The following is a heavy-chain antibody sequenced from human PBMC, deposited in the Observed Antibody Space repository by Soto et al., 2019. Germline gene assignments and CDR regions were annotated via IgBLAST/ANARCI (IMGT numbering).Heavy chain of an antibody. J-gene: IGHJ6*02. Sequence: PGESLKISCKGSGYSFTSYWIGWVRQMPGKGLEWMGIIYPGDSDTRYSPSFQGQVTISADKSISTAYLQWSSLKASDTAMHYCARPQGVRGVTSGEYYYYGMDVWGQGTTVTVSS. CDR3: ARPQGVRGVTSGEYYYYGMDV. CDR2: IYPGDSDT. V-gene: IGHV5-51*01. D-gene: IGHD3-10*01. CDR1: GYSFTSYW.